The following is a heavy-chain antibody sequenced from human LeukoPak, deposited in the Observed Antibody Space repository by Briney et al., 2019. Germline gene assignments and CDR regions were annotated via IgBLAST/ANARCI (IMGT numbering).Heavy chain of an antibody. V-gene: IGHV1-2*02. CDR2: INSNSGGT. Sequence: GASVKVSCKASGYTFTGYYMQWVRQAPGQGLEWMGWINSNSGGTTYAQTFKGMVTMTRDTSISTAYMELSRLRSDDTAVYYCARDGGNLRFLEWLLDYWGQGTLVTVSS. D-gene: IGHD3-3*01. J-gene: IGHJ4*02. CDR3: ARDGGNLRFLEWLLDY. CDR1: GYTFTGYY.